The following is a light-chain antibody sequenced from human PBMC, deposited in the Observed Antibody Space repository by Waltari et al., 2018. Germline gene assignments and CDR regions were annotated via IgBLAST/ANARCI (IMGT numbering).Light chain of an antibody. J-gene: IGKJ1*01. CDR2: GAS. CDR3: RQRSNWPWT. Sequence: EIVMTQSPATLSLSPGERATLSCRASQSVSSSLAWDQQKPGQAPRHLIYGASSRATGIPDRFSGSGSGTDVTLTISSLGPEDVGVYYCRQRSNWPWTCGQGTKVEIK. CDR1: QSVSSS. V-gene: IGKV3D-15*01.